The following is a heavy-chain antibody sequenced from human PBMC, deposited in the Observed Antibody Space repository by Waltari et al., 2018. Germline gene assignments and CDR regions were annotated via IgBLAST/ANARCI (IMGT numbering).Heavy chain of an antibody. Sequence: EVQLVESGGGLIQPGGSLRLSCAASGFTFSSYWMHWLRQAPGKGLVWGSRINNDGSSTNYADSVKGRFTISRDNAKNTLYLQMNSLRAEDTAVYYCARAGGGELRMGFDPWGQGTLVTVSS. CDR2: INNDGSST. V-gene: IGHV3-74*01. J-gene: IGHJ5*02. CDR3: ARAGGGELRMGFDP. CDR1: GFTFSSYW. D-gene: IGHD2-21*01.